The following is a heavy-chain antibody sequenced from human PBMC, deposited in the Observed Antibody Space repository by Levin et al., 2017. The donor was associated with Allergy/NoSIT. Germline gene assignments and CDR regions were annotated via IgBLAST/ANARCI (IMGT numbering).Heavy chain of an antibody. Sequence: RTGGSLRLSCAASGFAFTGYWLHWVRQAPGKGLVWVSRSNDDGSDTNYADSVKGRFTISRDNAENTLHLQMHSLRDEDTAVYYCARSSITTRLGGMDVWGQGTTVTV. CDR3: ARSSITTRLGGMDV. V-gene: IGHV3-74*01. CDR1: GFAFTGYW. CDR2: SNDDGSDT. D-gene: IGHD3-16*01. J-gene: IGHJ6*02.